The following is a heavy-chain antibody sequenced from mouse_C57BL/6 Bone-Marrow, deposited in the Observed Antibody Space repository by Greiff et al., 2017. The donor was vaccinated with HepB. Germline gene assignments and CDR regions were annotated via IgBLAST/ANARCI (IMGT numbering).Heavy chain of an antibody. D-gene: IGHD2-3*01. CDR2: ISSGGSYT. J-gene: IGHJ1*03. V-gene: IGHV5-6*02. CDR3: ARRDGYYVDWYFDV. Sequence: EVKLMESGGDLVKPGGSLKLSCAASGFTFSSYGMSWVRQTPDKRLEWVATISSGGSYTYYPDSVKGRFTISRDNAKNTLYLQMSSLKSEDTAMYYCARRDGYYVDWYFDVWGTGTTVTVSS. CDR1: GFTFSSYG.